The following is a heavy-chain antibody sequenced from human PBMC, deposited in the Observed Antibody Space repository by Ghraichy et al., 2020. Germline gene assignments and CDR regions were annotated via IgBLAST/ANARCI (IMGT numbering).Heavy chain of an antibody. CDR1: GGSFSGYY. V-gene: IGHV4-34*01. Sequence: SQTLSLTCSVYGGSFSGYYWSWIRQPPGKGLEWIGEINHSGSTNYNPSLKSRVTISVDTTKNQFSLKLSSVTAADTAVYYCAVSVYYDSSGYPYYFDYWGQGTLVTVSS. D-gene: IGHD3-22*01. CDR2: INHSGST. CDR3: AVSVYYDSSGYPYYFDY. J-gene: IGHJ4*02.